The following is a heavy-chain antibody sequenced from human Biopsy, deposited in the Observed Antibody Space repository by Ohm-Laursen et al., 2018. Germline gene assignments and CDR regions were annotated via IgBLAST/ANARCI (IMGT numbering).Heavy chain of an antibody. V-gene: IGHV3-7*03. J-gene: IGHJ4*02. D-gene: IGHD2-8*02. Sequence: SLRLSCAASTFTFSSDSVNWVRQAPGKGLEWVANINQGGSENYYVESVKGRFTISRDNAKNSLYLQMNSLRAEDTAVYYCARDSLVGGLSWGQGTLVTVSS. CDR3: ARDSLVGGLS. CDR2: INQGGSEN. CDR1: TFTFSSDS.